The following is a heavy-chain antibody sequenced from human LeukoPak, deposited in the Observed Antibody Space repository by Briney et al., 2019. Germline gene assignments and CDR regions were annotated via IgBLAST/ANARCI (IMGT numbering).Heavy chain of an antibody. CDR1: GGSVSSGSYY. CDR3: ARVTYSSGRGFDY. V-gene: IGHV4-61*01. J-gene: IGHJ4*02. D-gene: IGHD6-19*01. CDR2: IYYSGST. Sequence: SETLSLTCTVSGGSVSSGSYYWSWIRQPPGTGLEWVGYIYYSGSTNYNPSLKSRVTISVDTSKNQFSLKLSSVTAADTAVYYCARVTYSSGRGFDYWGQGTLVTVSS.